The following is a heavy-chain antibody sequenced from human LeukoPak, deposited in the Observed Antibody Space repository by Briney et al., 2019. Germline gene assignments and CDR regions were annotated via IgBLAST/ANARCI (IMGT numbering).Heavy chain of an antibody. D-gene: IGHD2-21*02. CDR2: IYYSGST. J-gene: IGHJ4*02. V-gene: IGHV4-59*01. Sequence: SETLSLTCTVAGGSISSYYWSWIRQPPGKGLEWIGYIYYSGSTNYNPSLKSRVTISVDTSKNQFSLKLSSVTAADTAVYYCARDCGGDCSLDYWGQGTLVTVSS. CDR3: ARDCGGDCSLDY. CDR1: GGSISSYY.